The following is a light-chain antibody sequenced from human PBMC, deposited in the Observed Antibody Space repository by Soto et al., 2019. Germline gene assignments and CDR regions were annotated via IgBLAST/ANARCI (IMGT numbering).Light chain of an antibody. CDR2: EVS. V-gene: IGLV2-14*01. CDR1: SSDVGGYNY. CDR3: SSYTSSSTLV. J-gene: IGLJ2*01. Sequence: SVLTQPASVSGSPGQSITISCTGSSSDVGGYNYVSWYQQHPGKAPKLMIYEVSNRPSGISNRFSGSKSGNTASLTLSGLQAEDEADYYCSSYTSSSTLVFGGGTQLTVL.